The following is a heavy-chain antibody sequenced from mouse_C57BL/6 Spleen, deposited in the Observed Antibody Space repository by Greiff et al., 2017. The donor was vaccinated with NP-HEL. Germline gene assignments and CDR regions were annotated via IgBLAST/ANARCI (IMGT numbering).Heavy chain of an antibody. D-gene: IGHD1-1*01. Sequence: EVQLQQSGPELVKPGASVKISCKASGYTFTDYYMNWVKQSHGKSLEWIGDINPNNGGTSYNQKFKGKATLTVEKSSSTAYMELRSLTSEDSAVYYCANYYGSSYKDWYCDVWGTGTTVTVSS. CDR1: GYTFTDYY. J-gene: IGHJ1*03. CDR2: INPNNGGT. CDR3: ANYYGSSYKDWYCDV. V-gene: IGHV1-26*01.